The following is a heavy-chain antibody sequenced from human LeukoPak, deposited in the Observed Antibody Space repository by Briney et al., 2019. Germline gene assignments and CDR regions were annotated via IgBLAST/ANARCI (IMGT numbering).Heavy chain of an antibody. Sequence: GASVKVSCKASGYTFTSYDINWVRQATGQGLEWMGWMNPNSGNTGYAQKFQGRVTMTRNTSISTAYMELRSLRSEDTAVYYCARSKGMGPGVNRGNWFDPWGQGTLVTVSS. CDR3: ARSKGMGPGVNRGNWFDP. V-gene: IGHV1-8*01. D-gene: IGHD3-10*01. CDR2: MNPNSGNT. CDR1: GYTFTSYD. J-gene: IGHJ5*02.